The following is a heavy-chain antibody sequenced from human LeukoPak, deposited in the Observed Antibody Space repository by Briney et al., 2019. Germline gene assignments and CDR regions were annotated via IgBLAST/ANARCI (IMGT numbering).Heavy chain of an antibody. CDR2: ISAYNGNA. Sequence: PSVKVSSNASGDTFTTFGVTCVRQAPGQGLEWMGWISAYNGNANCARKLQGRVTMTTDTSTSTAYMELTSLRPDAAAVYYCARDVVVVVAATLTFDYWGQGTLVTVSS. J-gene: IGHJ4*02. CDR1: GDTFTTFG. CDR3: ARDVVVVVAATLTFDY. V-gene: IGHV1-18*01. D-gene: IGHD2-15*01.